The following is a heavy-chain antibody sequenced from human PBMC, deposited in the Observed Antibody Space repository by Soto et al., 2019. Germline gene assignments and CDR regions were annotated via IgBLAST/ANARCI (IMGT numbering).Heavy chain of an antibody. Sequence: GGSLRLSCAASGFTFSSYGMHWVRQAPGKGLEWVAVIWYDGSNKYYADSVKGRFTISRDNARNTLYLQMNSLRAEDTAVYYCTREVQPVIRREYDYWGQGALVTVSS. CDR2: IWYDGSNK. CDR1: GFTFSSYG. CDR3: TREVQPVIRREYDY. J-gene: IGHJ4*02. V-gene: IGHV3-33*01.